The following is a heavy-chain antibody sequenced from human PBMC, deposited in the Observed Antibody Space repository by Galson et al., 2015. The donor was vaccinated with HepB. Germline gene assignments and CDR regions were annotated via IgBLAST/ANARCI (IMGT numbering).Heavy chain of an antibody. Sequence: SLRLSCAASGFTFSTYAGFWVRQAPGKGLDWVSGISGSGAGTYYADSVKGRFTISRDNSKNMIYLQMNSLRVEDTAVYYCAKEYSGFHGASYVYYGIDVWGRGPTVSVSS. D-gene: IGHD6-19*01. CDR2: ISGSGAGT. V-gene: IGHV3-23*01. J-gene: IGHJ6*02. CDR1: GFTFSTYA. CDR3: AKEYSGFHGASYVYYGIDV.